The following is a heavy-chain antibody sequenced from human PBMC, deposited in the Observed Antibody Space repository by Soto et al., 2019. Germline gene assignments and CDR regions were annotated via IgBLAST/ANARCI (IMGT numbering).Heavy chain of an antibody. D-gene: IGHD3-3*01. CDR3: ARDRNDFWSGYYENDAFDI. Sequence: PGGSLRLSCAASGFTFSSYWMSWVRQAPGKGLEWVANIKQDGSEKYYVDSVKGRFTISRDNAKSSLYLQMNSLRAEDTAVYYCARDRNDFWSGYYENDAFDIWGQGTMVTVSS. CDR2: IKQDGSEK. CDR1: GFTFSSYW. J-gene: IGHJ3*02. V-gene: IGHV3-7*05.